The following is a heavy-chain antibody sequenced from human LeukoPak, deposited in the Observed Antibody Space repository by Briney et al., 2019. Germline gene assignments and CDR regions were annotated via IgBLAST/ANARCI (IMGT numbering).Heavy chain of an antibody. CDR2: INSDGSST. Sequence: PGGSLRLSCAASGFTFSSYWMHWGRQAPGKGLVWVLRINSDGSSTSYADSVKGRFTISRDHAKNTLYLQMNSLRAEDTAVYYCARDSRQWLVHYYYYGMDVWGKGTTVTVSS. D-gene: IGHD6-19*01. V-gene: IGHV3-74*01. CDR1: GFTFSSYW. CDR3: ARDSRQWLVHYYYYGMDV. J-gene: IGHJ6*04.